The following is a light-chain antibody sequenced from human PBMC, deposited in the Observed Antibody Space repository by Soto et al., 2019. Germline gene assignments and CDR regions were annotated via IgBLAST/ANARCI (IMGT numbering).Light chain of an antibody. V-gene: IGLV2-14*01. Sequence: QSALTQPASVSGSPGQSITISCTGTRSDVGGYNYVSWYQHHPGKAPKLMIFEVSNRPSGVSNRFSVSKSGNTASLTISGLQAEDEADYYCSSYTGISTLGFGTGTKVTVL. CDR3: SSYTGISTLG. CDR1: RSDVGGYNY. CDR2: EVS. J-gene: IGLJ1*01.